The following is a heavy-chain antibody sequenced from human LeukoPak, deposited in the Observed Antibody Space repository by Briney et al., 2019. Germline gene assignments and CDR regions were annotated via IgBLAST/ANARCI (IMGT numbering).Heavy chain of an antibody. D-gene: IGHD5-18*01. Sequence: GASVKVSCKSFGYTFTGYYIHWVRQAPGQGLEWMGRINPKSDDTKYAEKFQGRVTMARDTSNSTAYMELSGLKFDDTAFYYCARTSGYSYNYGTGGFDPWGQGTLVTVSS. V-gene: IGHV1-2*02. CDR3: ARTSGYSYNYGTGGFDP. CDR1: GYTFTGYY. CDR2: INPKSDDT. J-gene: IGHJ5*02.